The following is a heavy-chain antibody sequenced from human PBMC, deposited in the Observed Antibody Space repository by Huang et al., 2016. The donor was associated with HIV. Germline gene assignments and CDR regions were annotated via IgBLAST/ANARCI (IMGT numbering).Heavy chain of an antibody. V-gene: IGHV1-18*04. D-gene: IGHD3-10*01. CDR1: GFTFTNYG. Sequence: VQLVQSGAEVKRPGASLKVSCQTSGFTFTNYGFRWVRQAPGKGLEWLGWVSANRGEINYEVKFEGRGSMTTDTTSGTAYMELRRLTSDDTATYYCVRESLYFGDFLFDHWGQGTPVTVSA. CDR2: VSANRGEI. J-gene: IGHJ4*02. CDR3: VRESLYFGDFLFDH.